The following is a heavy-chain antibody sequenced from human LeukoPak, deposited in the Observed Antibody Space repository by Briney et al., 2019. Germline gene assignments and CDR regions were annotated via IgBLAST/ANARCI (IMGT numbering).Heavy chain of an antibody. CDR2: IKSKTDGGTT. CDR3: TTGTYVDYGDHGGY. J-gene: IGHJ4*02. V-gene: IGHV3-15*07. D-gene: IGHD4-17*01. CDR1: GFTFSNAW. Sequence: GGSLRLSCAASGFTFSNAWMNWVRQAPGKGLEWVGRIKSKTDGGTTDYAAPVKGRFTISRDDSKNTLYLQMNSLKTEDTAVYYCTTGTYVDYGDHGGYWGQGTLVTVSS.